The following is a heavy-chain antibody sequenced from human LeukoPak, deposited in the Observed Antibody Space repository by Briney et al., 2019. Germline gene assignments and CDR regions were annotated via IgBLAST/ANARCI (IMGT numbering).Heavy chain of an antibody. J-gene: IGHJ5*02. D-gene: IGHD6-13*01. CDR3: ARVFRGIAAAGGFDP. CDR2: ISSSSSYI. CDR1: GFTFSSYS. V-gene: IGHV3-21*01. Sequence: PGGSLRLSCAASGFTFSSYSMNWVRQAPGKGLEWVSSISSSSSYIYYADSVKGRFTISRDNAKNSLYLQMNSLRAEDTAVYYCARVFRGIAAAGGFDPWGQGTLVTVSS.